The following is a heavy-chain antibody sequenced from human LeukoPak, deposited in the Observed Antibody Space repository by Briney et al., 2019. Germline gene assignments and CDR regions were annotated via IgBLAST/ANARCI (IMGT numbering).Heavy chain of an antibody. D-gene: IGHD3-22*01. Sequence: ASVKVSCKASGGTFSSYTISWVQQAPGQGLEWMGRIIPILGIANYAQKFQGRVTITADKSTSTAYMELSSLRSEDTAVYYCASGDSSGPIPYYYYGMDVWGQGTTVTVSS. CDR1: GGTFSSYT. CDR2: IIPILGIA. J-gene: IGHJ6*02. CDR3: ASGDSSGPIPYYYYGMDV. V-gene: IGHV1-69*02.